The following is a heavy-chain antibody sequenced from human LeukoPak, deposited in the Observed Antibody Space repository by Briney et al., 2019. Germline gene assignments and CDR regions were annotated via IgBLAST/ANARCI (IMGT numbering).Heavy chain of an antibody. Sequence: PSETLSLTCTVSGYSISSGYYWGWIRQPPGKGLEWIGSIYHSGSTYYNPSLKSRVTISVDTSKNQFSLKLSSVTAADTAVYYCAREGSSYALDYWGQGTLVTVSS. V-gene: IGHV4-38-2*02. CDR1: GYSISSGYY. D-gene: IGHD2-2*01. J-gene: IGHJ4*02. CDR3: AREGSSYALDY. CDR2: IYHSGST.